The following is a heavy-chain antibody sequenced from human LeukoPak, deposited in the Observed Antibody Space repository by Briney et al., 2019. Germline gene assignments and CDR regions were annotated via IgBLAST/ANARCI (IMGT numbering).Heavy chain of an antibody. J-gene: IGHJ4*02. Sequence: PSETLSLTCTVSGGSISSSSYYWGWIRQPPGKGLEWIGEINHSGSTNYNPSLKSRVTISVDTSKIQFSLKLNSVTAADTAVYYCARGMDIVVVPAGDRGQYYFDYWGQGTLVTVSS. CDR3: ARGMDIVVVPAGDRGQYYFDY. D-gene: IGHD2-2*03. CDR1: GGSISSSSYY. V-gene: IGHV4-39*07. CDR2: INHSGST.